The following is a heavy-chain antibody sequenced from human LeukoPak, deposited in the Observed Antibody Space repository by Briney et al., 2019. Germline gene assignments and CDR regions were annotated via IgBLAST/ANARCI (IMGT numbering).Heavy chain of an antibody. CDR1: RYTSSNAW. V-gene: IGHV3-15*01. D-gene: IGHD2-15*01. J-gene: IGHJ4*02. Sequence: GGSPRLSRAAPRYTSSNAWTSWVRQAPGKGLGWVGRIKSKTDGGTTDYAAPVKGRFTISRDDSKNTLYLQMNSLKTEDTAVYYCTTDDLGYCSGGSCYYFDYWGQGTLVTVSS. CDR2: IKSKTDGGTT. CDR3: TTDDLGYCSGGSCYYFDY.